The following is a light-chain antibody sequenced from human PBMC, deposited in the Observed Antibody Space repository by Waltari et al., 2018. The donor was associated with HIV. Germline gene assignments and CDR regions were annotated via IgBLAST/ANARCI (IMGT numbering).Light chain of an antibody. CDR1: SNDLGRSGS. V-gene: IGLV2-23*02. J-gene: IGLJ3*02. CDR3: CSYAGITTWV. Sequence: QSALTQPAPVYGSPGQSMTISCAGTSNDLGRSGSVPCYRHQPASAPNLIISDVPKGPSGVSHLFSGSKSGATASLTISGLQAEDEADYYCCSYAGITTWVFGGGTKVTVL. CDR2: DVP.